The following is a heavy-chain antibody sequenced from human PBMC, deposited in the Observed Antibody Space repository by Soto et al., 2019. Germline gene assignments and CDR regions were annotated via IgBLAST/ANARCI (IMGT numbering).Heavy chain of an antibody. Sequence: QVQLVQSGAEVKKPGASVKVSCKTSGYSFSEFRMHWVRQAPGQGLEWMGWVNPINGKTNYAQDFQGRVTMTRDASTKTVYMELSSLTSDDTSTVYCARENWHFDYWGQGTLITVSS. CDR3: ARENWHFDY. V-gene: IGHV1-2*02. CDR1: GYSFSEFR. J-gene: IGHJ4*02. CDR2: VNPINGKT.